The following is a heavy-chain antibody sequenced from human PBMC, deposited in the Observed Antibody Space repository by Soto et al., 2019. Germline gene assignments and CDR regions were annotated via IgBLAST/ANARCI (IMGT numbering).Heavy chain of an antibody. J-gene: IGHJ6*02. CDR1: GGPFISYA. CDR3: ARAEVTASQVPYYYYGMEV. V-gene: IGHV1-69*13. Sequence: SVKGACKASGGPFISYASIWVRQAPGQGLEWMGGIIPIFGTANYAQKFQGRVTITADESTSTAYMKLSSLRSEDTAVYYCARAEVTASQVPYYYYGMEVWGQGTTVTVSS. D-gene: IGHD2-2*01. CDR2: IIPIFGTA.